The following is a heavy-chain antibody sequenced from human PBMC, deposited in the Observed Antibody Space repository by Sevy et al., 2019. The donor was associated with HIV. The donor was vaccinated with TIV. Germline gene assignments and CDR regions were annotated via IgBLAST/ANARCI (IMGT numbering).Heavy chain of an antibody. CDR2: IDTRGNA. CDR3: TRDTVVRGVLPTFYYYYYIDV. V-gene: IGHV4-4*07. D-gene: IGHD3-10*01. J-gene: IGHJ6*03. Sequence: SENLSLTCTVSGTSINSYSWSWIRQPAGNGLEWIGRIDTRGNANYNPSLKSRVTMSVHTSQTHFSLNLTSVIAADTAVYYCTRDTVVRGVLPTFYYYYYIDVWGRGTSVTVSS. CDR1: GTSINSYS.